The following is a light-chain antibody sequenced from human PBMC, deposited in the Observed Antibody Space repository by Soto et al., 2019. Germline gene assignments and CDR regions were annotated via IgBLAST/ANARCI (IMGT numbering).Light chain of an antibody. CDR3: QQYGSLPLT. J-gene: IGKJ4*01. V-gene: IGKV3-11*01. Sequence: EIVLTQSPATLSLSPGERATLSCRASQSVFSYLAWYQQRPGQAPRLLIYDASDRATGIPARFTGSGSGTDFTLTISRLEPEDFAVYYCQQYGSLPLTFGGGTKVEIK. CDR1: QSVFSY. CDR2: DAS.